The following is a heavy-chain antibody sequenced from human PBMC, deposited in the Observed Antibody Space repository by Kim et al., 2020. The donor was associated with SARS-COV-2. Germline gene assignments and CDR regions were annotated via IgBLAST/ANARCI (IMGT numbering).Heavy chain of an antibody. CDR3: ARSRITMVRGVITNYYYYYGMDV. V-gene: IGHV5-51*01. Sequence: GESLKISCKGSGYSFTSYWIGWVRQMPGKGLEWMGIIYPGDSDTRYSPSFQGQVTISADKSISTAYLQWSSLKASDTAMYYCARSRITMVRGVITNYYYYYGMDVWGQGTTVTVSS. D-gene: IGHD3-10*01. J-gene: IGHJ6*02. CDR2: IYPGDSDT. CDR1: GYSFTSYW.